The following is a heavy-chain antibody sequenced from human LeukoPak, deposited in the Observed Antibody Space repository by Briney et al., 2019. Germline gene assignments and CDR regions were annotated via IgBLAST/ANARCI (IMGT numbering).Heavy chain of an antibody. J-gene: IGHJ4*02. V-gene: IGHV4-34*01. CDR1: GGSFSGYY. Sequence: KTSETLSLTCAVYGGSFSGYYWSWIRQPPGKGLEWIGEINHSGSTNYNPSLKSRVTISVDTSKNQLSLKLSSVTAADTAVYYCASRAVAPGSSIDYWGQGTLVTVSS. CDR3: ASRAVAPGSSIDY. D-gene: IGHD6-19*01. CDR2: INHSGST.